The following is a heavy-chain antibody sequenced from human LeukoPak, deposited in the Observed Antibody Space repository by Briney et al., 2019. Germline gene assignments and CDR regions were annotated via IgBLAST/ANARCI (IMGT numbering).Heavy chain of an antibody. Sequence: PGGSLRLPCAASGFTFSSYAMQWVRQSPGKGLEWVAVIWYDGSNKYYADSVKGRFTISRDNSKNTLYLQMDSLRAEDTAIYYCAKDSSAYSGSYYDHWGHGTLVTVSS. CDR2: IWYDGSNK. D-gene: IGHD1-26*01. CDR3: AKDSSAYSGSYYDH. CDR1: GFTFSSYA. J-gene: IGHJ5*02. V-gene: IGHV3-33*06.